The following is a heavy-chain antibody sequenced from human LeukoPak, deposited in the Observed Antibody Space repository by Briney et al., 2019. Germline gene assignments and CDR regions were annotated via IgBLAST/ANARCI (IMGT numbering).Heavy chain of an antibody. V-gene: IGHV3-11*04. CDR3: AREGWDTAMEYNWFDP. Sequence: KPGGSLRLSCAASGFTFSDSYMTWIRQAPGKGLEWVSYISSSSSTIYYADSVKGRFTISRDNAKNSLYLQMNSLRAEDTAVYYCAREGWDTAMEYNWFDPWGQGTLVTVSS. D-gene: IGHD5-18*01. CDR1: GFTFSDSY. CDR2: ISSSSSTI. J-gene: IGHJ5*02.